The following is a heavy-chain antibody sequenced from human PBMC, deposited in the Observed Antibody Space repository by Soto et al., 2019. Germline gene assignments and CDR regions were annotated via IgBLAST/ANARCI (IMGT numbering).Heavy chain of an antibody. Sequence: QVQLQQGGAGLLKPSETLSLTCAVYGGSFSGYYWSWIRQPPGKGLEWMGEINHSGSTNYNPSLMSRVSISVDTSTNQFSLKLSSVTAAYKAVYYCARDGDSSGYYFPFDYWGQGTLVNVSS. CDR2: INHSGST. D-gene: IGHD3-22*01. CDR1: GGSFSGYY. J-gene: IGHJ4*02. V-gene: IGHV4-34*01. CDR3: ARDGDSSGYYFPFDY.